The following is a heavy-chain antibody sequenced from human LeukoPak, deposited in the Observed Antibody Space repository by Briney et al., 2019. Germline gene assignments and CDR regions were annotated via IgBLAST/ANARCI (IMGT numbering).Heavy chain of an antibody. CDR3: ARQTGSGLFTLP. D-gene: IGHD3/OR15-3a*01. V-gene: IGHV4-39*01. Sequence: SETLSLTCTVSGGSITTSSTYYWGWIRQPPGKGLEWIGSIYYDGSTYYNVSLKSRVTISVDTSKNQISLRLTSVTAADTAMYYCARQTGSGLFTLPGGQGTLVTVSS. J-gene: IGHJ4*02. CDR2: IYYDGST. CDR1: GGSITTSSTYY.